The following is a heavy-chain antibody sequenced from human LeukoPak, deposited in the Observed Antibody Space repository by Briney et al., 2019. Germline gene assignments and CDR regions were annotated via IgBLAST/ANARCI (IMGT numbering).Heavy chain of an antibody. V-gene: IGHV4-4*07. Sequence: TSETLSLTCTVSGGSISSYYWSWIRQPAGKGLEWIGRIYTSGSTNYNPSLKSRVTISVDTSKNQFSLKLSSVTAANTAVYYCARESIVVVPALGWFDPWGQGTLVTVSS. J-gene: IGHJ5*02. D-gene: IGHD2-2*01. CDR2: IYTSGST. CDR1: GGSISSYY. CDR3: ARESIVVVPALGWFDP.